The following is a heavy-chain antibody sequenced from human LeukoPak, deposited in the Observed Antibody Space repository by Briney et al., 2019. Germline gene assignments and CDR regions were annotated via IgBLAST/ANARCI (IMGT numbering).Heavy chain of an antibody. V-gene: IGHV6-1*01. CDR1: GDSVSANA. D-gene: IGHD3-22*01. CDR2: TYYKSTWHN. CDR3: ARDIVAGCDS. Sequence: SQTLSLTCDISGDSVSANALTWIRQSPLRGLEWLGRTYYKSTWHNEYALSLRGRITIRPDTSKNQFSLHLTSVTPDDTAVYFCARDIVAGCDSWGQGTLVTVSS. J-gene: IGHJ4*02.